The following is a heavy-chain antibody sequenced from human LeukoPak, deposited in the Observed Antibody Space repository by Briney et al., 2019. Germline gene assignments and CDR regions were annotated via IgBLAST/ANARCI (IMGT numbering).Heavy chain of an antibody. V-gene: IGHV4-39*01. J-gene: IGHJ4*02. CDR2: IYYSGST. Sequence: SETLSLTCTVSGGSISSSSYYWGWIRQPPGRGLEWNGSIYYSGSTYYNPSLKSRVTISVDTSKNQFSLKLSSVTAADTAVYWGIVVVPAASRWYYFDYWGQGTLVTVSS. CDR1: GGSISSSSYY. CDR3: IVVVPAASRWYYFDY. D-gene: IGHD2-2*01.